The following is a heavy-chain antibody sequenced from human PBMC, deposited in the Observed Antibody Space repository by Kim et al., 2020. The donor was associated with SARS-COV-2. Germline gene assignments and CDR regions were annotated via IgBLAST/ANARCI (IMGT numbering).Heavy chain of an antibody. CDR3: ARHLVNWGSGSYHFDY. V-gene: IGHV4-39*01. CDR1: GGSISSSSYY. D-gene: IGHD3-10*01. J-gene: IGHJ4*02. Sequence: SETLSLTCTVSGGSISSSSYYWGWIRQPPGKGLEWIGSIYYSGSTYYNPSLKSRVTISVDTSKNQFSLKLSSVTAADTAVYYCARHLVNWGSGSYHFDYWGQGTLVTVSS. CDR2: IYYSGST.